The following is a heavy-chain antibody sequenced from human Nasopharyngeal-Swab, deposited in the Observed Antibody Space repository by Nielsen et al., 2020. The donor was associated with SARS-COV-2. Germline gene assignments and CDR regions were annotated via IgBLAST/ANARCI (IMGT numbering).Heavy chain of an antibody. CDR3: ARGDDSSGYYAFDI. D-gene: IGHD3-22*01. CDR2: ITPSGGAT. CDR1: GFTFNQYY. V-gene: IGHV1-46*02. Sequence: SVKVSCTASGFTFNQYYMHWVRQAPGQGLEWMGVITPSGGATNYARKFQGRVTMTRDPSTSTVYLDLSSLKSEDTAVYYCARGDDSSGYYAFDIWGQGTMVTVSS. J-gene: IGHJ3*02.